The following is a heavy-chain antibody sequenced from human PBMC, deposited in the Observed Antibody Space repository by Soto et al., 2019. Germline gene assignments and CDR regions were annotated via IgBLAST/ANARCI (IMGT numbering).Heavy chain of an antibody. CDR2: IIPILGIA. V-gene: IGHV1-69*04. CDR1: GGTFSSYT. Sequence: GASVKVSCKASGGTFSSYTISWVRQAPGQGLEWMGRIIPILGIANYAQKFQGRVTITADKSTSTAYMELSSLRSEDTAVYYCARDGSRSITGTTSIDHYYYYYYMDVWGKGTTVTVSS. CDR3: ARDGSRSITGTTSIDHYYYYYYMDV. J-gene: IGHJ6*03. D-gene: IGHD1-7*01.